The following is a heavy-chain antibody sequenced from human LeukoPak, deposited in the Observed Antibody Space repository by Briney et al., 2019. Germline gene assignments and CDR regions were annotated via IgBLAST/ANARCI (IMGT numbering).Heavy chain of an antibody. CDR2: ISWDSGNQ. CDR1: GFSLEDYA. V-gene: IGHV3-9*01. CDR3: VKDMGFDLLKDAFHV. Sequence: GRSLRLSCVGSGFSLEDYAMHWVRQVPGKGLERVSSISWDSGNQAYTDSVKGRFTISRDNGKNSLYLQMNSLRPEDTAFYYCVKDMGFDLLKDAFHVWGQGTLVTVSS. J-gene: IGHJ3*01. D-gene: IGHD3-9*01.